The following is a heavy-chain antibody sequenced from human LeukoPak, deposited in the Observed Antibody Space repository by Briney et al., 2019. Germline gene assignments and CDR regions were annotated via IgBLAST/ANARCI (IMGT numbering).Heavy chain of an antibody. CDR3: AKDMAPAGYSYGPFDY. Sequence: TGGSLRLSCAASGFTFDDYAMHWVRQAPGKGLEWVSGIGWNSGSIGYADSVKGRFTISRDNAKNSLYLQMNSLRAEDTALYYCAKDMAPAGYSYGPFDYWGQGTLVTVSS. D-gene: IGHD5-18*01. CDR2: IGWNSGSI. CDR1: GFTFDDYA. J-gene: IGHJ4*02. V-gene: IGHV3-9*01.